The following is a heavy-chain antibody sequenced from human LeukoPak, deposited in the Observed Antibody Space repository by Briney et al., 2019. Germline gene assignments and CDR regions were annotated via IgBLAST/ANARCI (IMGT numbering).Heavy chain of an antibody. CDR1: GYTFTSYA. J-gene: IGHJ4*02. D-gene: IGHD3-10*01. Sequence: ASVKVSCKASGYTFTSYAMHLVRQAPGQRLEWMGWINAGNGNTKYSQKFQGRVTITRDTSASTAYMELSSLRSEDTAVYYCARGTMVRGVGGYWGQGTLVTVSS. CDR2: INAGNGNT. CDR3: ARGTMVRGVGGY. V-gene: IGHV1-3*01.